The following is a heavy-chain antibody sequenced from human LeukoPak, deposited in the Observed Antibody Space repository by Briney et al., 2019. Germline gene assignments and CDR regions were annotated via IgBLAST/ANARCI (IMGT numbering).Heavy chain of an antibody. CDR3: TTMIVGKDAFDI. D-gene: IGHD3-22*01. V-gene: IGHV1-18*01. Sequence: ASVKVSCKASGYTFTSYGISWVRQAPGQGLEWMGWISAYNGNTNYAQKLQGRVTMTTDTSTSTAYMELRSLRSDDTAVYYCTTMIVGKDAFDIWGQGTMVTVSS. CDR2: ISAYNGNT. CDR1: GYTFTSYG. J-gene: IGHJ3*02.